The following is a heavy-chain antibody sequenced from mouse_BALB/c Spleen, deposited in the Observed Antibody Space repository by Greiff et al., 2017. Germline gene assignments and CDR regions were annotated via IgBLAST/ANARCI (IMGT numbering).Heavy chain of an antibody. CDR1: GFSLTSYG. J-gene: IGHJ4*01. D-gene: IGHD2-4*01. V-gene: IGHV2-9*02. CDR3: ARGLITYYYAMDY. Sequence: VHLVESGPGLVAPSQSLSITCTVSGFSLTSYGVHWVRQPPGKGLEWLGVIWAGGSTNYNSALMSRLSISKDNSKSQVFLKMNSLQTDDTAMYYCARGLITYYYAMDYWGQGTSVTVSS. CDR2: IWAGGST.